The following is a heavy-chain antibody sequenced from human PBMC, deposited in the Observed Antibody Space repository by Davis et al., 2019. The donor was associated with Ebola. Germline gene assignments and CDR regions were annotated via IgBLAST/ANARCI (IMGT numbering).Heavy chain of an antibody. V-gene: IGHV4-39*01. CDR3: ARTASFGVEDYFAY. CDR2: IYYSGNT. Sequence: PGGSLRLSCTVSGGSISNSSYYWGWIRQPPGKELEWIGTIYYSGNTYYNPSLKSRVTISVDTSKNQFSLKLSSVTAADTADYYCARTASFGVEDYFAYWGQGILVTVST. J-gene: IGHJ4*02. CDR1: GGSISNSSYY. D-gene: IGHD3-3*01.